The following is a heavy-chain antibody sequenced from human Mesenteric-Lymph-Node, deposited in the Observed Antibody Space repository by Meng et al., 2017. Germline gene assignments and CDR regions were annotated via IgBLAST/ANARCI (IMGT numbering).Heavy chain of an antibody. CDR2: IIPIFGTA. D-gene: IGHD3-16*02. CDR3: ARGYVWGSYRFY. J-gene: IGHJ4*02. Sequence: SVKVSCKASGGTFSSYAISWVRQAPGQGLEWMGGIIPIFGTANYAQKFQGRVTITADESTSTAYMELSRLRSDDTAVYYCARGYVWGSYRFYWGQGTLVTVSS. CDR1: GGTFSSYA. V-gene: IGHV1-69*13.